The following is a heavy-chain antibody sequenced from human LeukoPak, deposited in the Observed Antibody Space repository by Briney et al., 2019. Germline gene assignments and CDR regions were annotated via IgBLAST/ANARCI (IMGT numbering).Heavy chain of an antibody. CDR2: ISGSGGTT. J-gene: IGHJ4*02. Sequence: GGSLRLSCAASGFTFSSYAMSWVRQPPGKGLEWVSAISGSGGTTYYADSAKGRFTISRDNSKNTLYLQMNSLRAEDTAVYYCAKGGHDSYGTYFDYWGRGTLVTVSS. CDR1: GFTFSSYA. V-gene: IGHV3-23*01. D-gene: IGHD5-18*01. CDR3: AKGGHDSYGTYFDY.